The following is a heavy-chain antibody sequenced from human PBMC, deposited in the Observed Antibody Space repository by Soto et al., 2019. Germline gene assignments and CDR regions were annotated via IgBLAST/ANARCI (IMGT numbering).Heavy chain of an antibody. J-gene: IGHJ3*02. CDR3: ARGLSPFYYYDIPDAFDI. Sequence: ASVQVSCKASGGTFSSYTISWARQAPGQGLNGKGWSSLDKGTTNNAQKLQGRYSMTADTSASTAYMELKSLRSDDTAVYYCARGLSPFYYYDIPDAFDIWGQGTMVTVSS. D-gene: IGHD3-9*01. CDR1: GGTFSSYT. CDR2: SSLDKGTT. V-gene: IGHV1-18*01.